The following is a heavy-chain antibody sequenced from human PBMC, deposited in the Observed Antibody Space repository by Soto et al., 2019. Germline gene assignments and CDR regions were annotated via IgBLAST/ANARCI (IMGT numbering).Heavy chain of an antibody. CDR1: GFTFSSYA. J-gene: IGHJ4*02. Sequence: GSLRLSYATSGFTFSSYAMRWVRQAPGKGLEWVSAISGSGGSTYYADSVKGRFTISRDNSKNTLYLQMNSLRAEDTAVYYCARRGSGSYYDYWGQGTLLTVSS. CDR3: ARRGSGSYYDY. CDR2: ISGSGGST. V-gene: IGHV3-23*01. D-gene: IGHD1-26*01.